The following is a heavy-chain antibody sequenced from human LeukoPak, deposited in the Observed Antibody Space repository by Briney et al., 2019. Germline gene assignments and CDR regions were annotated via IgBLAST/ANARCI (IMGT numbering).Heavy chain of an antibody. J-gene: IGHJ5*02. Sequence: SETLSLTCDVSDVSIFRSNWWSWVRQPPGKGLFWIGQISPSGSTNYSPSLKSRVTISVDKSKTQFSLTLTSVTAADMAVYYCARGRGEGRGIAMIRGVRAPSYNWFDPWGHGTLVTVSS. CDR2: ISPSGST. CDR1: DVSIFRSNW. V-gene: IGHV4-4*02. D-gene: IGHD3-10*01. CDR3: ARGRGEGRGIAMIRGVRAPSYNWFDP.